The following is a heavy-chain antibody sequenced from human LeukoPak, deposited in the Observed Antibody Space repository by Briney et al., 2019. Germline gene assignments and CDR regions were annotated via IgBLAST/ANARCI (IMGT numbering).Heavy chain of an antibody. CDR1: GYSFTKYV. D-gene: IGHD4-11*01. CDR3: AREVRAFDY. J-gene: IGHJ4*02. CDR2: INTNTGNP. V-gene: IGHV7-4-1*02. Sequence: ASVKVSCKASGYSFTKYVVNWVRQAPGQGLEWMGWINTNTGNPTYAQGFTGRFVFSLDTSVTTAYLQISSLKDEDTAVYYCAREVRAFDYWGQGTLVTVSS.